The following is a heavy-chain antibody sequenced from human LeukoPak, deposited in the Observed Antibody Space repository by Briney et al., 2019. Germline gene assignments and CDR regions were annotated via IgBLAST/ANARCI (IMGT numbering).Heavy chain of an antibody. D-gene: IGHD2-2*01. V-gene: IGHV3-48*03. J-gene: IGHJ3*01. CDR1: GFTFSSYE. CDR3: ARDCSSASCPCDAFDF. CDR2: IGGTGSTI. Sequence: TGGSLRLSCAASGFTFSSYEMNWVRQAPGKGLEWVSYIGGTGSTIYYADSVKGRFTISRDNAKNSLYLQMNSLSDEDTAVYYCARDCSSASCPCDAFDFWGQGTMVTVSS.